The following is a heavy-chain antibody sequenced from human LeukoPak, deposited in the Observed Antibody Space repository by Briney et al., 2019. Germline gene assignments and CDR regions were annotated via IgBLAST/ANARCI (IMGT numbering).Heavy chain of an antibody. J-gene: IGHJ4*02. CDR1: GFTFDDYG. CDR3: AKGLAAAGTDFDY. V-gene: IGHV3-20*04. CDR2: INWNGGST. Sequence: GGSLRLSCAASGFTFDDYGVSWVRQAPGKGLEWVSGINWNGGSTGYADSVKGRSTISRDNAKNSLYLQMNSLRAEDMALYYCAKGLAAAGTDFDYWGQGTLVTVSS. D-gene: IGHD6-13*01.